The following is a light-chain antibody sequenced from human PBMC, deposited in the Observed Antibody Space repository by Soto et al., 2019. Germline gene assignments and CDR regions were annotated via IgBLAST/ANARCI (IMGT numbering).Light chain of an antibody. CDR3: QKYDGAPRT. CDR2: ASS. V-gene: IGKV1-27*01. CDR1: QDISHY. J-gene: IGKJ1*01. Sequence: DIQMTQSPSSLSASVGDRVTIACRASQDISHYLAWYQQKPGKVPKLLIYASSTLLSGVPSRFSGGGSKTDFTLTISSLQPEDVATYYCQKYDGAPRTFGQGTKVEIK.